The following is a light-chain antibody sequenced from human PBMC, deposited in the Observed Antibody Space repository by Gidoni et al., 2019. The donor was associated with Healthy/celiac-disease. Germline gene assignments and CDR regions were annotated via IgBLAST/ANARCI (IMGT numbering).Light chain of an antibody. CDR1: QSVSSSY. V-gene: IGKV3-20*01. J-gene: IGKJ2*04. CDR2: GAS. CDR3: QQYGSSPRS. Sequence: EIVLTQSPGTLSLSPGAGATRSCRASQSVSSSYLAWYQQKPGQAPRLLIYGASSRATGIPDRFSGSGSGTDFTLTISRLEPEDFAVYYCQQYGSSPRSFGQGTKLEIK.